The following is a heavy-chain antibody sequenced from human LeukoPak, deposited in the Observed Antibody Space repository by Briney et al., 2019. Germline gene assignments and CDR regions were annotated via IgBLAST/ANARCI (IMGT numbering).Heavy chain of an antibody. CDR1: GGSFSGYY. CDR2: INHSGST. V-gene: IGHV4-34*01. CDR3: ARGAYCSSTSCYPSSRAWFDP. J-gene: IGHJ5*02. D-gene: IGHD2-2*01. Sequence: SETLSLTCAVYGGSFSGYYWSWIRQPPGKGLEWIGEINHSGSTNYNPSLKSRVTISVDTSKNQFSLELSSVTAADTAVYYCARGAYCSSTSCYPSSRAWFDPWGQGTLVTVSS.